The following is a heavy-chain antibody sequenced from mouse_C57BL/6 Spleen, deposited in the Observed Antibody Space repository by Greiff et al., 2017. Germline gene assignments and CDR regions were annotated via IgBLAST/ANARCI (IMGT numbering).Heavy chain of an antibody. CDR3: ARPNYYGSSYYCDY. D-gene: IGHD1-1*01. J-gene: IGHJ2*01. Sequence: QVQLQQPGAELVKPGASVKLSCKASGYTFTSYWMHWVKQRPGQGLEWIGMIHPNSGSTNYNEKFKSKATLTVDKSSSTAYMQLSSLTSEDSAVYYCARPNYYGSSYYCDYWGQGTTLTVSS. V-gene: IGHV1-64*01. CDR2: IHPNSGST. CDR1: GYTFTSYW.